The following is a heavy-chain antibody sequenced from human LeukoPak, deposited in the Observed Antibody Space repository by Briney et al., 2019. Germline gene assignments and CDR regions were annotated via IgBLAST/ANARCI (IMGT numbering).Heavy chain of an antibody. CDR1: GGSFSGYY. V-gene: IGHV4-34*01. D-gene: IGHD4/OR15-4a*01. J-gene: IGHJ6*02. Sequence: PSETLSLTCAVYGGSFSGYYWSWIRQPPGKGLEWIGEINHSGSTNYNPSLKSRVTISVDTSKNQFSLKLRSVTAADTAVYYCAREPRAFNYGDYYYYMDVWGQGTTVTVSS. CDR3: AREPRAFNYGDYYYYMDV. CDR2: INHSGST.